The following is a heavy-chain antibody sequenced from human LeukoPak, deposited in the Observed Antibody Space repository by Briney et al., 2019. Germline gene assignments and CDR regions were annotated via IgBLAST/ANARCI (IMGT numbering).Heavy chain of an antibody. D-gene: IGHD1-26*01. CDR1: GYSFSTYW. Sequence: GESLKISCKGSGYSFSTYWIGWIRQMPGNRLEWMGIIYPGDSDTRYSPSFQGQVTISVDKSVTTAYLQWSSLKASDTAMYYCARHQIVGDSISAYDIWGQGTMVTVSS. CDR3: ARHQIVGDSISAYDI. J-gene: IGHJ3*02. CDR2: IYPGDSDT. V-gene: IGHV5-51*01.